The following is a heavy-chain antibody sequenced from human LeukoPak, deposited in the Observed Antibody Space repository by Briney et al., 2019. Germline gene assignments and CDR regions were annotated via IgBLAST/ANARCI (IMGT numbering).Heavy chain of an antibody. J-gene: IGHJ6*03. CDR3: AGSLGYCSSTSCYRHRGLNMDV. CDR1: GGSISSYY. Sequence: TSETLSLTCTVSGGSISSYYWSWIRQPPGKGLEWIGYIYYSGSTNYNPSLKSRVTISVDTSKNQFSLKLSSVTAADTAVYYCAGSLGYCSSTSCYRHRGLNMDVWGKGTTVTVSS. D-gene: IGHD2-2*02. CDR2: IYYSGST. V-gene: IGHV4-59*01.